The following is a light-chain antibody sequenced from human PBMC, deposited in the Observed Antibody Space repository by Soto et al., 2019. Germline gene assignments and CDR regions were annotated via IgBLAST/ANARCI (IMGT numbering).Light chain of an antibody. V-gene: IGLV1-44*01. J-gene: IGLJ1*01. CDR3: AAWDDSLNFPYV. Sequence: QSVLTQPPSASGTPGQRVTISCAGSSSNIGGNTVHWYQQLAGTAPKLLIYDTNQRPSGVPDRFSGSKSGTSASLAISGLQSEDEAYYYCAAWDDSLNFPYVFGTGTKLTVL. CDR2: DTN. CDR1: SSNIGGNT.